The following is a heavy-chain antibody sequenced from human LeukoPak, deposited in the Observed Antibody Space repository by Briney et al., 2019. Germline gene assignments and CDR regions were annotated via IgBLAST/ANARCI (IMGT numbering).Heavy chain of an antibody. CDR2: MNPNSGNT. CDR1: GYTFTSYD. CDR3: APWYDSSEGAPT. D-gene: IGHD3-22*01. Sequence: ASVKVSCKASGYTFTSYDINWVRQATGQGLEWMGWMNPNSGNTGYAQKFQGRVTMTRNTSISTAYMELSSLRSEDTAVYYCAPWYDSSEGAPTWGQGTLVTVSS. V-gene: IGHV1-8*01. J-gene: IGHJ5*02.